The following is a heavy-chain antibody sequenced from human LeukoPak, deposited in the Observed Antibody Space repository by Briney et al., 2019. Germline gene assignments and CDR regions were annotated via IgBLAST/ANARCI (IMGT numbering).Heavy chain of an antibody. CDR3: ARRGVTTGSLDY. CDR1: GGSISSSSYF. Sequence: SETLSLTCTVSGGSISSSSYFWGWIRQPPGKGLDWIGSIYFSGSAYYSPSLKSRVTISVDTSKNQFSLKLTSVTAADTAVYCCARRGVTTGSLDYWGQGTLVTVSS. V-gene: IGHV4-39*01. J-gene: IGHJ4*02. D-gene: IGHD4-17*01. CDR2: IYFSGSA.